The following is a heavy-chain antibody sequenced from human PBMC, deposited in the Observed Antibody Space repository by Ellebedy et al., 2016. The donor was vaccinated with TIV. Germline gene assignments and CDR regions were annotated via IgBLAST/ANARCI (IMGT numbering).Heavy chain of an antibody. Sequence: GESLKISCAASGFTLSSYWMHWVRQAPGKGLVWVSRISTDGSSTTYADSVKGRFTLSRDNAKNTLYLQMNSLRAEDTAVYYCAGGISVAGTSLGFWGQGTLVTVSS. CDR2: ISTDGSST. CDR1: GFTLSSYW. CDR3: AGGISVAGTSLGF. V-gene: IGHV3-74*01. D-gene: IGHD6-19*01. J-gene: IGHJ4*02.